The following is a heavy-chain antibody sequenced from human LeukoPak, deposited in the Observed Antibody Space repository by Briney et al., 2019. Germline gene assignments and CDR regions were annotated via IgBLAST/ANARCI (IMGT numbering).Heavy chain of an antibody. CDR1: GYSFNDYF. V-gene: IGHV1-2*02. CDR3: ARDLDASSSCDH. CDR2: IDPKSGGR. J-gene: IGHJ4*02. D-gene: IGHD6-13*01. Sequence: ASVPVSCKAAGYSFNDYFMHWVRQAPGQGLELMGWIDPKSGGRRNAPTFQGRVTMTRDTSISTAYMPLSRLQPDDTAVYYCARDLDASSSCDHWGQGTLVIVSS.